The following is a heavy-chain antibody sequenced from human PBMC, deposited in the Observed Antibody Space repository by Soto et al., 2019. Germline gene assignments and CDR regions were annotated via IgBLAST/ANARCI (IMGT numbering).Heavy chain of an antibody. J-gene: IGHJ5*02. CDR3: ARDEITGTTGWFDP. D-gene: IGHD1-20*01. CDR1: GYTFTSYG. Sequence: GASVTVSCKASGYTFTSYGISWVRPAPGQGLEWMGWISAYNGNTNYAQKLQGRVTMTTDTSTSTAYMELRSLRSDDTAVYYCARDEITGTTGWFDPWGQGTLVTVSS. CDR2: ISAYNGNT. V-gene: IGHV1-18*01.